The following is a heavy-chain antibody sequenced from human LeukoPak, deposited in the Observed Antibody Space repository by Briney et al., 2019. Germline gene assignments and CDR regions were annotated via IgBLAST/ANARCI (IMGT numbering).Heavy chain of an antibody. CDR1: GFTFDDYG. V-gene: IGHV3-20*04. D-gene: IGHD4-11*01. J-gene: IGHJ4*02. CDR2: IHWNGDST. CDR3: ARVQRWGYSNYFDY. Sequence: GGSLRLSCAASGFTFDDYGMSWVRQAPGKGLEWVSGIHWNGDSTGYADSVKGRFTISRDNAKNSLYLQMNSLRAEDTALYYCARVQRWGYSNYFDYWGRGTLVTVSS.